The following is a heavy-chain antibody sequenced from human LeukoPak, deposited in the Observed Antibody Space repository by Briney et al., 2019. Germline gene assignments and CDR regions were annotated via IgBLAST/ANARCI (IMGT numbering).Heavy chain of an antibody. V-gene: IGHV4-59*01. CDR1: GASFTNFS. CDR3: ARGALLWFGAKMEYYFDS. J-gene: IGHJ4*02. D-gene: IGHD3-10*01. Sequence: SETLSLTCTISGASFTNFSRRWVRQPPGQGLEWIAFTSYNGNTNYNPSLKSRVTISVDMSKNQFSLRLKSVTAVDTAVYYCARGALLWFGAKMEYYFDSWGQGTPLTVSS. CDR2: TSYNGNT.